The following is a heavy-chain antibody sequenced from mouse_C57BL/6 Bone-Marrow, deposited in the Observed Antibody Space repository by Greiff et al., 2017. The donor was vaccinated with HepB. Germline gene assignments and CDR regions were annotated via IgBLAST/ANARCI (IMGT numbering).Heavy chain of an antibody. J-gene: IGHJ4*01. CDR3: TTSSMVTTIYYAMDY. D-gene: IGHD2-2*01. CDR1: GFNIKDDY. CDR2: IDPENGDT. Sequence: VQLQHSGAELVRPGASVKLSCTASGFNIKDDYMHWVKQRPEQGLEWIGWIDPENGDTEYASKFQGKATITADTSSNTAYLQLSSLTSEDTAVYYCTTSSMVTTIYYAMDYWGQGTSVTVSS. V-gene: IGHV14-4*01.